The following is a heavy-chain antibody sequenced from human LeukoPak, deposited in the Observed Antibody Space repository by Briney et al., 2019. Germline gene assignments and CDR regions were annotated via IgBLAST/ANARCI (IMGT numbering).Heavy chain of an antibody. CDR1: GGSISSGSYY. CDR2: INHSGST. V-gene: IGHV4-39*07. CDR3: ARLIRYFDWLLHPFFDY. J-gene: IGHJ4*02. Sequence: SETLSLTCTVSGGSISSGSYYWSWIRQPPGKGLEWIGEINHSGSTNYNPSLKSRVTISVDTSKNQFSLKLSSVTAADTAVYYCARLIRYFDWLLHPFFDYWGQGTLVTVSS. D-gene: IGHD3-9*01.